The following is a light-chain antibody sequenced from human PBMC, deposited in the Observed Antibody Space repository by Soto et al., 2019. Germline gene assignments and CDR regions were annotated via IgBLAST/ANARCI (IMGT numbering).Light chain of an antibody. CDR3: QQYNSWPWT. V-gene: IGKV3-15*01. J-gene: IGKJ1*01. CDR2: SAS. Sequence: EIVMTQSPATLSLSPGGRAPLSCRASQSISDTFAWYQQKPGQAPPLLIYSASARATGFPARFSGSGSGTDFTLTISSLQSEEFAVYYCQQYNSWPWTFGQGTKVDIK. CDR1: QSISDT.